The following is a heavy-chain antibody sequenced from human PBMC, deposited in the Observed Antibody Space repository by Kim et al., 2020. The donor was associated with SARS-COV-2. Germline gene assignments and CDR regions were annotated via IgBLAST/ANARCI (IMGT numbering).Heavy chain of an antibody. CDR1: GFTFSAHW. CDR3: ARGGRNWNYPNAY. CDR2: IKQDESEK. V-gene: IGHV3-7*01. J-gene: IGHJ4*02. Sequence: GGSLRLSCAASGFTFSAHWMTWVRQAPGEGLEWVANIKQDESEKYYVDSVEGRFTVSRDNAKNSLYLHMDSLRVDDTAVYYCARGGRNWNYPNAYWGQGTLVTVSS. D-gene: IGHD1-7*01.